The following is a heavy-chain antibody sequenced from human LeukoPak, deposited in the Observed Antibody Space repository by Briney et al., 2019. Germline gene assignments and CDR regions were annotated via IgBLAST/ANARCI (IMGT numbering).Heavy chain of an antibody. CDR1: GYSFTSYW. D-gene: IGHD3-22*01. Sequence: GESLKISCKASGYSFTSYWIGWVRQMPGKGLEWMGIIYPGDSDTRYSPSFQGQVTISADKSISTAYLQWSSLKASDTAMYYCARSSTFGNYYYDSSGLLDYWGQGTLVTVSS. CDR3: ARSSTFGNYYYDSSGLLDY. CDR2: IYPGDSDT. J-gene: IGHJ4*02. V-gene: IGHV5-51*01.